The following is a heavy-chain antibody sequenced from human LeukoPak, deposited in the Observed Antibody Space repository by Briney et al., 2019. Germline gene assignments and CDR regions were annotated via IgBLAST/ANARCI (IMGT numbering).Heavy chain of an antibody. CDR3: ARGEGDYGDYHNWFDP. V-gene: IGHV1-2*02. Sequence: ASVKVSCKASGYTFSGYDMHWVRQAPGQGLEWMGWINPNSGGTNYAQKFQGRVTMTRDTSISTAYMEPSSLRSDDTAVYYCARGEGDYGDYHNWFDPWGQGTLVTVSS. CDR2: INPNSGGT. CDR1: GYTFSGYD. J-gene: IGHJ5*02. D-gene: IGHD4-17*01.